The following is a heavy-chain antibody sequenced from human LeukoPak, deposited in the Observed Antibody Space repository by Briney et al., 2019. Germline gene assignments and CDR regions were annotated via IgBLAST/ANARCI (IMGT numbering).Heavy chain of an antibody. J-gene: IGHJ4*02. CDR3: ARAAGTYDS. V-gene: IGHV3-30*03. D-gene: IGHD3-10*01. CDR1: GFTFSSYG. Sequence: GSLRLSCAASGFTFSSYGMHWVRQAPGKGLEWVAVISYDGSNKYYADSVKGRFTISRDNAKNSLYLQMNSLRAEDTAVYYCARAAGTYDSWGQGTLVTVSS. CDR2: ISYDGSNK.